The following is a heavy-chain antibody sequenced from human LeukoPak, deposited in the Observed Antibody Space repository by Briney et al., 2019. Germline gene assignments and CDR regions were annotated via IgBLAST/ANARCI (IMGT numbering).Heavy chain of an antibody. D-gene: IGHD2-8*01. CDR2: ISYDGDNK. J-gene: IGHJ4*02. V-gene: IGHV3-30*03. Sequence: GGSLRLSCAASGFTFSNYGMHWVRQAPGKGLEWVAVISYDGDNKYYADSVKGRFTISRDNAKNSLYLQMNSLRAEDTALYYCARDPGRHGHFDYWGQGTLVTVSS. CDR3: ARDPGRHGHFDY. CDR1: GFTFSNYG.